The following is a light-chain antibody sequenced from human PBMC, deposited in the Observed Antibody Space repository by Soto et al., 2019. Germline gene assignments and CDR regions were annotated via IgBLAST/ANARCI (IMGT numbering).Light chain of an antibody. CDR3: SSYTSSSILV. J-gene: IGLJ2*01. V-gene: IGLV2-14*01. CDR2: DVS. CDR1: SSDVGGYNY. Sequence: QSALTQPASVSGSPGQSITISCTGTSSDVGGYNYVSWYQQHPGKAPKLMIYDVSNRPSGASNRFSGSKSGNTASLTISGLQAEDEADYYCSSYTSSSILVFGGGTKVTVL.